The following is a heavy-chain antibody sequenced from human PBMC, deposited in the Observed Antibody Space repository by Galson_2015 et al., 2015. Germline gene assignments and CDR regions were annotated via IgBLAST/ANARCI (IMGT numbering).Heavy chain of an antibody. D-gene: IGHD3-3*01. CDR1: GFTFSSYA. CDR3: AKGVGSDFYPPNAF. J-gene: IGHJ4*02. Sequence: SLRLSCAVSGFTFSSYAMSWVRHAPGKGLEWVSLITASGGSPYYADSVKRRFTISRDNSKNTLYLQMSSLRAEDTAMYFCAKGVGSDFYPPNAFWGQGTLVPVSS. V-gene: IGHV3-23*01. CDR2: ITASGGSP.